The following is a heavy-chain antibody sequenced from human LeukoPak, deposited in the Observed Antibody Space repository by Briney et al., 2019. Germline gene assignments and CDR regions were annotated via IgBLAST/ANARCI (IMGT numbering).Heavy chain of an antibody. D-gene: IGHD3-22*01. J-gene: IGHJ6*02. CDR3: ARDTYDSSGYLNLYYYYGMDV. Sequence: GGSLRLSCAASGFTFSTYWMHWVRQAPGKGLVWVSRINSDGSSTSYADSVKGRFTISRDNAKNTLYLQMNSLRAEDTAVYYCARDTYDSSGYLNLYYYYGMDVWGQGTTVTVSS. CDR2: INSDGSST. V-gene: IGHV3-74*01. CDR1: GFTFSTYW.